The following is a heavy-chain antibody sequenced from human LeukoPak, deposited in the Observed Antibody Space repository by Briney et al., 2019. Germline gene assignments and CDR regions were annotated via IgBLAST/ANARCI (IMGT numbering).Heavy chain of an antibody. CDR3: ARGEGSVWFGELLDY. Sequence: ASVKVSCKASGGTFSSYAISWVRQAPGQGLEWMGRIIPILGIANYAQKFQGRVTITADKSTSTAYMELSSLRSEDTAVYYCARGEGSVWFGELLDYWGQGTLVTVSS. D-gene: IGHD3-10*01. CDR1: GGTFSSYA. J-gene: IGHJ4*02. CDR2: IIPILGIA. V-gene: IGHV1-69*04.